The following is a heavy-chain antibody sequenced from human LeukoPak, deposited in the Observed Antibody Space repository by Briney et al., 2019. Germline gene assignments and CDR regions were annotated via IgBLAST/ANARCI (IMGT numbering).Heavy chain of an antibody. CDR3: ARVLVVAATRLTWFDP. D-gene: IGHD2-15*01. CDR2: IYSGGST. CDR1: GFTVSSNY. Sequence: GGSLRLSCAASGFTVSSNYMSWVRQAPGKGLEWVSAIYSGGSTYYADSVKGRLTISRDNSKNTLYLQMNSLRAEDTAVYYCARVLVVAATRLTWFDPWGQGTLVTVSS. J-gene: IGHJ5*02. V-gene: IGHV3-53*01.